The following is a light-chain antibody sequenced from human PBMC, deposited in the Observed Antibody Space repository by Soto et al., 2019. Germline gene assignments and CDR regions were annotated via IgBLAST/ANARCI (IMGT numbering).Light chain of an antibody. CDR3: QKYNSAPAT. Sequence: DIQMTQSPSSLSAAVGDRVTITCRASQAISNYVAWYQQTPGKPPNLLIYAASPLQSGVPARFSGSGSGRDFILTISSLQPEDVATYYCQKYNSAPATFGGGTKVEI. CDR2: AAS. CDR1: QAISNY. V-gene: IGKV1-27*01. J-gene: IGKJ4*01.